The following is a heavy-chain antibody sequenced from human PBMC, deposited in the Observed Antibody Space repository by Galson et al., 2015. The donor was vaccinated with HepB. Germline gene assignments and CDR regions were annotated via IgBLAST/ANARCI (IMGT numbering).Heavy chain of an antibody. Sequence: SETLSLTCTVSGGSISTYYWNWIRPSPGKGLEWIGDIYHNGRSNSNPSLKSRITFSVDTSKNQFSLKLRSVTAADTAIYYCARSFSSSNYRVDYNFGWDVWGQGTTVIVSS. CDR1: GGSISTYY. CDR2: IYHNGRS. CDR3: ARSFSSSNYRVDYNFGWDV. J-gene: IGHJ6*02. D-gene: IGHD6-13*01. V-gene: IGHV4-59*01.